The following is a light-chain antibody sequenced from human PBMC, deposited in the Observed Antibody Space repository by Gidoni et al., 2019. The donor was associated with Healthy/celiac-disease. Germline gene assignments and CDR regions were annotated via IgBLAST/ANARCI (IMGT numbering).Light chain of an antibody. J-gene: IGLJ2*01. CDR2: EVS. V-gene: IGLV2-14*01. CDR1: SSDVGGYDY. CDR3: SSYTSSSTFVV. Sequence: QSALTQPASVSGSPGQSITISCTGTSSDVGGYDYVSWYQQHPGKAPKLMIYEVSNRPSWVPDRFSGSKAGNTASLTISGLQAEDEADYYCSSYTSSSTFVVFGGGTKLTVL.